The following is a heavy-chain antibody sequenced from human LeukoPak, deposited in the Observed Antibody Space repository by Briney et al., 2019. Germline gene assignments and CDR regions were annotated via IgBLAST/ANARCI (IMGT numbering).Heavy chain of an antibody. J-gene: IGHJ4*02. D-gene: IGHD3-16*02. CDR3: CTDIGDY. CDR1: GFTFNNAW. CDR2: IKSKIDGETA. Sequence: PGGSLRLSCAASGFTFNNAWMSWVGQAPGKGLEWVGRIKSKIDGETADYAAPVKGRFTVSRDDSKTTLFLQMNSLKIEDTAVYYCCTDIGDYWGQGTQVTVSS. V-gene: IGHV3-15*01.